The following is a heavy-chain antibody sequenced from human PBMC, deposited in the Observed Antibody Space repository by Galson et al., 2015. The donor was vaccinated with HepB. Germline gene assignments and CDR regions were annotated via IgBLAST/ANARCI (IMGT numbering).Heavy chain of an antibody. V-gene: IGHV3-74*01. D-gene: IGHD6-19*01. Sequence: SLRLSCAASGFTFSSYWMHWVRQAPGKGLVWVSRINSDGSSTSYADSVKGRFTICRDNAKNTLYLQMNSLRAEDTAVYYCARKGAVAGTFDYWGQGTLVTVSS. J-gene: IGHJ4*02. CDR2: INSDGSST. CDR3: ARKGAVAGTFDY. CDR1: GFTFSSYW.